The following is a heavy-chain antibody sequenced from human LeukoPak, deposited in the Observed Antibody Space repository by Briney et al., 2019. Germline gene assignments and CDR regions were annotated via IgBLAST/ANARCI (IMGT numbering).Heavy chain of an antibody. Sequence: TGGSLRLSCAAFGFTFSSNWMSWVRQAPGKGVEWVATINADGSVKHYVDSVKGGFTISRDNAKNSLSLQMDTLRAEDTAVYYCAKSLGTGAPYDYWGQGTLVTVSS. CDR3: AKSLGTGAPYDY. CDR2: INADGSVK. CDR1: GFTFSSNW. V-gene: IGHV3-7*01. J-gene: IGHJ4*02. D-gene: IGHD1-1*01.